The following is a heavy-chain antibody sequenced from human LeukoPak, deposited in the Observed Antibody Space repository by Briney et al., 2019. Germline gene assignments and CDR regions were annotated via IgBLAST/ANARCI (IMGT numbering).Heavy chain of an antibody. J-gene: IGHJ4*02. CDR2: IDRGGST. D-gene: IGHD1-14*01. CDR3: ARDDPEYYFDY. V-gene: IGHV3-66*02. Sequence: GGSPRLSCAASVFIVSSNYMSWVRQAPGKGLEWVSVIDRGGSTYYADSVKGRFTISRDNSKNTLYLQMNSLGADDTAVYYCARDDPEYYFDYWGQGTLVTVSS. CDR1: VFIVSSNY.